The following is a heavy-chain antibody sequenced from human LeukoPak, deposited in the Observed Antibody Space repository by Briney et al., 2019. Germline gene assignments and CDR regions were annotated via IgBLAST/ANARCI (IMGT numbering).Heavy chain of an antibody. D-gene: IGHD6-19*01. CDR3: ARGYSSGWYVD. V-gene: IGHV4-61*02. CDR2: IYTSGST. J-gene: IGHJ4*02. CDR1: GGSISSGSYY. Sequence: PSETLSLTCTVSGGSISSGSYYLSWIRQPAGKGLEWIGRIYTSGSTNYNPSLKSRVTISVDTPKNQFSLKLSSVTAADTAVYYCARGYSSGWYVDWGQGTLVTVSS.